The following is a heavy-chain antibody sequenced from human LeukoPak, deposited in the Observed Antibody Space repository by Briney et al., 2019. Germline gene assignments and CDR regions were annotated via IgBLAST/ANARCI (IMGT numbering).Heavy chain of an antibody. Sequence: ASVKVSCKASGYTFTSYYMHWVRQAPGQGLEWMGIINPSGGSTSYAQKFQGRVTMTRDTSTSTVYMELSGLRSEDTAVYYCARDLQPPQSVTYESYGMDVWGQGTTVTASS. CDR2: INPSGGST. CDR3: ARDLQPPQSVTYESYGMDV. J-gene: IGHJ6*02. CDR1: GYTFTSYY. D-gene: IGHD4-17*01. V-gene: IGHV1-46*01.